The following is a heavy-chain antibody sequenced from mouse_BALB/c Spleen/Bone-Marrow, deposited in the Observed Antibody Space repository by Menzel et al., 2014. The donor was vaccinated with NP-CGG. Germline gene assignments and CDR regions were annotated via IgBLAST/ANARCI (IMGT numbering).Heavy chain of an antibody. V-gene: IGHV7-3*02. CDR2: IRNKANGYTT. J-gene: IGHJ4*01. D-gene: IGHD1-1*01. Sequence: EVNVVESGGGLVQPGGTLRLSCATSGFTFTDYYMSWVRQPPGKALEWLGFIRNKANGYTTEYSASVKGRFTISSDNSQRILYHQMNTLKAEDSATYYCARAFTSNNAMDHWGQGISVTGSS. CDR1: GFTFTDYY. CDR3: ARAFTSNNAMDH.